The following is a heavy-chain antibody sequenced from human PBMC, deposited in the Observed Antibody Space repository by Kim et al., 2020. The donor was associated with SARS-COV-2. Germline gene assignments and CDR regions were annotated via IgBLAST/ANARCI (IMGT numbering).Heavy chain of an antibody. D-gene: IGHD3-3*01. J-gene: IGHJ4*02. Sequence: PYLKSRVTISVDTSKNQFSLKLSSVTAADTAVYHCARGGTIFGVVTRPFDYWGQGTLVTVSS. CDR3: ARGGTIFGVVTRPFDY. V-gene: IGHV4-31*02.